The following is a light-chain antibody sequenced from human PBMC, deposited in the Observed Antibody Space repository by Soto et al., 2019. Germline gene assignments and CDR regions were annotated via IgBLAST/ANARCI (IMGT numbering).Light chain of an antibody. CDR2: DND. V-gene: IGLV1-51*01. J-gene: IGLJ2*01. CDR3: GTWDTGLTAGV. CDR1: ASNVGTQF. Sequence: QSVLTQPPSVSAAPGQRVTISCSGSASNVGTQFVSWYQHRPGAAPKLLIYDNDERPSEIPDRFSGSKSDTSATLTITGVQPGDEADYYCGTWDTGLTAGVFGGGTKLTVL.